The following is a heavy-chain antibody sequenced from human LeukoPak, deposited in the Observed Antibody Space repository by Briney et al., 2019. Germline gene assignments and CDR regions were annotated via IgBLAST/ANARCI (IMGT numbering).Heavy chain of an antibody. Sequence: PGGSLRLSCAASGFTFSSYAMHWVRQAPGKGLEWVAVISYDGSNKYYADSVKGRFTISRDNSKNTLYLQMNSLRAEDTAVYYCAREPRTYYYDSSGYYYGPNWFDPWGQGTLVTVSS. CDR2: ISYDGSNK. J-gene: IGHJ5*02. V-gene: IGHV3-30*04. CDR1: GFTFSSYA. CDR3: AREPRTYYYDSSGYYYGPNWFDP. D-gene: IGHD3-22*01.